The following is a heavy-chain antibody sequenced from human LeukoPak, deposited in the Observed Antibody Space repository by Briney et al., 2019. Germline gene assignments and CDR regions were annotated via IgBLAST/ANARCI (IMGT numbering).Heavy chain of an antibody. CDR1: GFTVSSNY. J-gene: IGHJ2*01. CDR3: ARCGGDCYTSGWYSDL. CDR2: IYSGGST. D-gene: IGHD2-21*02. V-gene: IGHV3-66*01. Sequence: GGSLRLSCAASGFTVSSNYMSWVRQAPGKGLEWVSVIYSGGSTYYADSVKGRFTISRDNSKNTLYLQMNSLRAEDTAVYYCARCGGDCYTSGWYSDLWGRGTLVTVSS.